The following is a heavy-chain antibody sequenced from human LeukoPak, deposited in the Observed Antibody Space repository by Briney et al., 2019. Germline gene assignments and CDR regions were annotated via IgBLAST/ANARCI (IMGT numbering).Heavy chain of an antibody. CDR2: IWYDGSNK. J-gene: IGHJ4*02. CDR1: GFTFSSYG. V-gene: IGHV3-33*01. D-gene: IGHD2-2*01. Sequence: PGRSLRLSCAASGFTFSSYGMHWVRQAPGKGLEWVAVIWYDGSNKYYADSVKGRFTISRDNSKNTLYLQMNSLRAEDTAVYYCAREVRCSTSRSLFDYWGQGTLVTVSS. CDR3: AREVRCSTSRSLFDY.